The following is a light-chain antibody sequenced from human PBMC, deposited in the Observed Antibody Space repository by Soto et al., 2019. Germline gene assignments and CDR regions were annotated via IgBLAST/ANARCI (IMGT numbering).Light chain of an antibody. CDR3: QQYDNSPLT. Sequence: EIGLTQSPGTLSLSPGERATLSCRASQSVSSSFLAWYQQKPGQAPRLLIYGASSRATGIPDRFSGSGSGTDFTLTISRLEPEDFAVYYFQQYDNSPLTFGQGTKVEI. CDR1: QSVSSSF. J-gene: IGKJ1*01. V-gene: IGKV3-20*01. CDR2: GAS.